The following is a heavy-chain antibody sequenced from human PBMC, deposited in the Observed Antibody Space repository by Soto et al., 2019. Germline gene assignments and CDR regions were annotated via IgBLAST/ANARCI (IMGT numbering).Heavy chain of an antibody. V-gene: IGHV3-11*01. CDR2: MSSSGDSI. Sequence: QVQLVESGGGLVKPGGSLRLSRAASGITFSDCYMNWIRQAPGKGLEWVSYMSSSGDSINYAGSVRGRFTVSRDNAKNSLYLQMNSLRAEDTAMYYCARVRFGQWGYAMDVWGQGTTVTVSS. D-gene: IGHD3-10*01. CDR1: GITFSDCY. CDR3: ARVRFGQWGYAMDV. J-gene: IGHJ6*02.